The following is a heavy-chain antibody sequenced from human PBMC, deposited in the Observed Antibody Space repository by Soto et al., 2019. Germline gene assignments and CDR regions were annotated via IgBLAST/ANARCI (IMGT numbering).Heavy chain of an antibody. Sequence: SETLSLTCAVYGGSFSGYYWSWIRQPPGKGLEWIGEINHSGSTNCNPSLKSRVTISVDTSKNQFSLKLSSVTAADTAVYYCAGGYSYGASIGSSRPIDYWGQGTLVTVSS. CDR1: GGSFSGYY. CDR3: AGGYSYGASIGSSRPIDY. CDR2: INHSGST. V-gene: IGHV4-34*01. J-gene: IGHJ4*02. D-gene: IGHD5-18*01.